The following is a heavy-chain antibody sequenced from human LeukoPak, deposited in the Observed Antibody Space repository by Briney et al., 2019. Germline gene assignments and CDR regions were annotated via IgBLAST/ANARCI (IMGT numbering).Heavy chain of an antibody. Sequence: GGSLRLSCAASGFTFSSYAMSWVRQAPGKGLEWVSAISVSGTSTYYADSVKGRFTISRDNSKNTLYLQMSSLRAEDTAVYYCAKITMAWAKAFDIWGQGQWSPSLQ. CDR3: AKITMAWAKAFDI. D-gene: IGHD3-10*01. CDR1: GFTFSSYA. V-gene: IGHV3-23*01. CDR2: ISVSGTST. J-gene: IGHJ3*02.